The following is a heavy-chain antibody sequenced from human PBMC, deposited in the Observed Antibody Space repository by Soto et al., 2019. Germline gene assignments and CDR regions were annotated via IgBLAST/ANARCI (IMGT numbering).Heavy chain of an antibody. CDR1: GAALNSGNYY. CDR3: ARLRIATNNYKWFDP. Sequence: SETLSLTCSVSGAALNSGNYYWSWIRQVPGKGLEWIGHIYVTGAVDYNPSLRDRITISQDTSERQFSLNLRLVTAADTAVYYCARLRIATNNYKWFDPWGQGALVTVSS. CDR2: IYVTGAV. J-gene: IGHJ5*02. V-gene: IGHV4-31*03. D-gene: IGHD2-21*01.